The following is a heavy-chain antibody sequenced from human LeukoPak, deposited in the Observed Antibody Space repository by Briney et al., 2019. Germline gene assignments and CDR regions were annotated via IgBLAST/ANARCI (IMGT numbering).Heavy chain of an antibody. V-gene: IGHV1-46*01. CDR2: INPSGGST. J-gene: IGHJ4*02. Sequence: ASVKVSCKASGYTFTGYYMHWVRQAPGQGLEWMGIINPSGGSTSYAQKFQGRVTMTRDMSTSTVYMELSSLRSEDTAVYYCAREEQWLKGHFDYWGQGTLVTVSS. CDR3: AREEQWLKGHFDY. D-gene: IGHD6-19*01. CDR1: GYTFTGYY.